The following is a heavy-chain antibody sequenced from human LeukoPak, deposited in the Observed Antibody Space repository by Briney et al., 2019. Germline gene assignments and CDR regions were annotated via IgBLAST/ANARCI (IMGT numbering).Heavy chain of an antibody. V-gene: IGHV3-7*01. D-gene: IGHD2-2*02. CDR2: IKQDGSEK. Sequence: GGSLRLSCAASGFTFSSYAMHWVRQAPGEGLEWVANIKQDGSEKYYVDSVKGRFTISRDNAKNSLYLQMNSLRAEDTAVYYCARDRLRFSVPAAIGYWGQGTLVTVSS. J-gene: IGHJ4*02. CDR3: ARDRLRFSVPAAIGY. CDR1: GFTFSSYA.